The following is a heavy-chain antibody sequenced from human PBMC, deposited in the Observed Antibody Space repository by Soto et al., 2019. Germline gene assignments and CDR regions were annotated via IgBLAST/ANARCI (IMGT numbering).Heavy chain of an antibody. CDR3: AGRVVVVPAAMPAEFWLVS. Sequence: SETVSLTCAVYGGSFSGYYWSWIRQPPGKGLEWIGEINHSGSTNYNPSLKSRVTISVDTCKNQFSLKLSSVTAADTAVYYCAGRVVVVPAAMPAEFWLVSWRQGPLVPVSS. D-gene: IGHD2-2*01. CDR2: INHSGST. CDR1: GGSFSGYY. V-gene: IGHV4-34*01. J-gene: IGHJ5*01.